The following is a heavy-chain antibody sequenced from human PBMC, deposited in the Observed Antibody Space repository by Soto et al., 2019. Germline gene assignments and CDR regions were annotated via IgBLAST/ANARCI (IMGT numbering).Heavy chain of an antibody. J-gene: IGHJ5*02. D-gene: IGHD3-10*01. CDR2: IYYSGST. V-gene: IGHV4-61*01. Sequence: SETLSLTCAVSGGSVSSGSYYWSWIRQPPGKGLEWIGYIYYSGSTNYNPSLKSRVTISVDTSKNQFSLKLSSLTAADTAVYYCARGYYGSGSYYNVDWFDPWGQGTLVTVSS. CDR1: GGSVSSGSYY. CDR3: ARGYYGSGSYYNVDWFDP.